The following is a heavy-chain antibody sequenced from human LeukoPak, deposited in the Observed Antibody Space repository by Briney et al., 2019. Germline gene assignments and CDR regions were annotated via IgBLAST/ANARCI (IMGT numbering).Heavy chain of an antibody. Sequence: GGSLRLSCAASGFTVSSSYMSWVRQAPGKGLEWDSVIYSGGSTYYADSVKGRLTISRDNSKNTLYLQMNSLRAEDTAVYYCARATYYYDTSGYYYWGQGTLVTVSS. D-gene: IGHD3-22*01. CDR2: IYSGGST. V-gene: IGHV3-53*01. CDR1: GFTVSSSY. CDR3: ARATYYYDTSGYYY. J-gene: IGHJ4*02.